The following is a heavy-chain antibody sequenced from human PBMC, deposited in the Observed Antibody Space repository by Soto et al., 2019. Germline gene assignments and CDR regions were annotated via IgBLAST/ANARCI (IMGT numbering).Heavy chain of an antibody. CDR3: ARDYYDSSGYYYPSGY. J-gene: IGHJ4*02. D-gene: IGHD3-22*01. CDR1: GYTFTSYY. CDR2: INPSGGST. V-gene: IGHV1-46*01. Sequence: ASVKVSCKASGYTFTSYYMHWVRQAPGQGLEWMGIINPSGGSTSYAQKFQGRVTMTRDTSTSTVYMELSSLRSEDTAVYYCARDYYDSSGYYYPSGYWGQGTLVTVSS.